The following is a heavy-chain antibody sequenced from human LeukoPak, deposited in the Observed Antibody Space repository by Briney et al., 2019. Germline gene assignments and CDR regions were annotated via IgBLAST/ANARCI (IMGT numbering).Heavy chain of an antibody. CDR3: AKMGASSGYSPIDY. V-gene: IGHV1-69*13. Sequence: SVKVSCKASGGTFSSYAISWVRQAPGEELEWMGGIIPIFGTANYAQKFQGRVTITADESTSTAYMELSSLRSEDTAVYYCAKMGASSGYSPIDYWGQGTLVTVSA. J-gene: IGHJ4*02. D-gene: IGHD3-22*01. CDR2: IIPIFGTA. CDR1: GGTFSSYA.